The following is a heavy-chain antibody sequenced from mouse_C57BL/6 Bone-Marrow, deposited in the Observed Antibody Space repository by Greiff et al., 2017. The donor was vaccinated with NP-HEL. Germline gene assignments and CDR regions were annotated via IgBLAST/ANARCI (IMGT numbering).Heavy chain of an antibody. Sequence: QVQLQQSGAELVRPGASVTLSCKASGYTFTDYEMHWVKQTPVHGLEWIGAIDPETGGTAYNQKFKGKAILTADKSSSTAYMELRSLTSEDSAVYYCTRGGTTVVFDYWGLGTTLTVSS. J-gene: IGHJ2*01. CDR3: TRGGTTVVFDY. CDR2: IDPETGGT. CDR1: GYTFTDYE. D-gene: IGHD1-1*01. V-gene: IGHV1-15*01.